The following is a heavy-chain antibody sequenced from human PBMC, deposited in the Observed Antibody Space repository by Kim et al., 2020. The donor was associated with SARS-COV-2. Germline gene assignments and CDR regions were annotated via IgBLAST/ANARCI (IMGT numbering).Heavy chain of an antibody. V-gene: IGHV3-9*01. CDR2: ISWNSGSI. CDR1: GFTFDDYA. Sequence: GGSLRLSCAASGFTFDDYAMHWVRQAPGKGLEWVSGISWNSGSIGYADSVKGRFTISRDNAKNSLYLQMNSLRAEDTALYYCAKETGWGSSSGYYYYGMDVWGQGTTVTVSS. J-gene: IGHJ6*02. CDR3: AKETGWGSSSGYYYYGMDV. D-gene: IGHD6-6*01.